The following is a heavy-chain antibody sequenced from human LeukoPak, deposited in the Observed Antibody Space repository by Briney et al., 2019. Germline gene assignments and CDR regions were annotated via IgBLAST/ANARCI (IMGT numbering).Heavy chain of an antibody. V-gene: IGHV1-24*01. CDR3: ATPSGSYPQMEYYFDY. CDR2: FDPEDGET. CDR1: GYTLTELS. J-gene: IGHJ4*02. Sequence: ASVKVSCKVSGYTLTELSMHWVRQAPGKGLEWMGGFDPEDGETIYAQKFQGRVTMTEDTSTDTAYMELCSLRSEDTAVYYCATPSGSYPQMEYYFDYWGQGTLVTVSS. D-gene: IGHD3-10*01.